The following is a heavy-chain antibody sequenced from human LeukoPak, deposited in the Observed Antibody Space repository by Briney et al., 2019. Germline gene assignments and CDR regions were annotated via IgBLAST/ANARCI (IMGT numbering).Heavy chain of an antibody. CDR2: ISSSSSYI. J-gene: IGHJ3*02. V-gene: IGHV3-21*01. Sequence: GGSLRLSCAASGFTFSSYSMNWVRQAPGKGLEWVSSISSSSSYIYYADSVKGRFTISRDNAKNSLYLQMNSLRAEDTAVYYYARVGTGNDAFDIWGQGTMVTVSS. CDR3: ARVGTGNDAFDI. CDR1: GFTFSSYS. D-gene: IGHD3/OR15-3a*01.